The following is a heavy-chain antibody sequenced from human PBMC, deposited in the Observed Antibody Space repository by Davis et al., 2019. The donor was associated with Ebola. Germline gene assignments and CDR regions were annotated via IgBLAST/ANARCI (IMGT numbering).Heavy chain of an antibody. CDR3: AKSRGGSCYSSIDY. CDR1: GFTFSNYA. J-gene: IGHJ4*02. CDR2: ISSSSGST. V-gene: IGHV3-23*01. Sequence: GESLKISCAASGFTFSNYAMNWVRQAPGRGLEWVSAISSSSGSTSYVGSVKGRFTISRDNSKNTPYLQMNSLRAEDTALYYCAKSRGGSCYSSIDYWGQGTLATVSS. D-gene: IGHD2-15*01.